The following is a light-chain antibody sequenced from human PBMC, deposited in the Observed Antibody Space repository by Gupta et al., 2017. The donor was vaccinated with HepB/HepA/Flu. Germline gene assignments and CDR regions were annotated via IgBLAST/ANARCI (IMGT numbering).Light chain of an antibody. CDR3: SSFSTTYTLVL. Sequence: QSALTQPASVSGSPGQSITISCTGSSNDIGGYDSVSWYQQDPGQAPKLLIYDVTNRPSGVSNRFSGSKSGNTASLTISGLQAEDEADYYCSSFSTTYTLVLFGGGTKLTVL. V-gene: IGLV2-14*03. J-gene: IGLJ2*01. CDR1: SNDIGGYDS. CDR2: DVT.